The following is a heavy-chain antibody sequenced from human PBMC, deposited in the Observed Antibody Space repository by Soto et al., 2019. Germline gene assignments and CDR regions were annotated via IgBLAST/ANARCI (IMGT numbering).Heavy chain of an antibody. CDR3: NNERVGILV. J-gene: IGHJ6*02. V-gene: IGHV3-21*01. D-gene: IGHD1-1*01. CDR2: ISSSSSYI. CDR1: VFLFLSYS. Sequence: GVSLRLSCAASVFLFLSYSMNWVLQAPGTGLEWVSSISSSSSYIYYAESVKGRFTISRDNAKNSLYLQMNSLRAEDTAVYYRNNERVGILVWAQ.